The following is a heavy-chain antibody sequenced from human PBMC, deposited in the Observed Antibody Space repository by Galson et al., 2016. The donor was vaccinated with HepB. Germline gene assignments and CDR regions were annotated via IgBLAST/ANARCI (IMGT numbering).Heavy chain of an antibody. V-gene: IGHV1-69*13. Sequence: SVKVSCQASGGTFSSFAISWVRQAPGQGLEWMGGLIPMFEIANYAQKFQDRVTITPDESTSTVFMDLSSLRSEDTAIYYCARATQWLTKDSVDAFEIWGQGTLVTVSS. CDR2: LIPMFEIA. D-gene: IGHD6-19*01. J-gene: IGHJ3*02. CDR1: GGTFSSFA. CDR3: ARATQWLTKDSVDAFEI.